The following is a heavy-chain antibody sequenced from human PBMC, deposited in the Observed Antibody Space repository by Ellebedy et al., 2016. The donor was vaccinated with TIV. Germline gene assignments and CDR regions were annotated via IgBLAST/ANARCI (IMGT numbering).Heavy chain of an antibody. D-gene: IGHD3-9*01. V-gene: IGHV1-2*02. CDR3: ARGPMLRVRYFDWPLDY. CDR1: GYTFTSYY. CDR2: INPNSGGT. J-gene: IGHJ4*02. Sequence: AASVKVSCKASGYTFTSYYMHYVRQPAGQRLEWMGWINPNSGGTNYAQKFQGRVTMTRDTSISTAYMELSRLRSDDKAVYYCARGPMLRVRYFDWPLDYWGQGTLVTVSS.